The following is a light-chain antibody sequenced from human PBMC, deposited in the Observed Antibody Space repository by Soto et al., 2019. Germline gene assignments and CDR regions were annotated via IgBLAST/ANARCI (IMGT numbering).Light chain of an antibody. CDR2: SFN. CDR3: QSYDDSLSGSGV. CDR1: RSNIGAGYD. J-gene: IGLJ1*01. V-gene: IGLV1-40*01. Sequence: QSVLTQPPSVSGAPGQTVTISCTGSRSNIGAGYDIHWYQLLPGTAPKLLLYSFNKRPSGIPDRFSGFKSGTSASLAITGLQPEDEADYYCQSYDDSLSGSGVFGTGTKVTVL.